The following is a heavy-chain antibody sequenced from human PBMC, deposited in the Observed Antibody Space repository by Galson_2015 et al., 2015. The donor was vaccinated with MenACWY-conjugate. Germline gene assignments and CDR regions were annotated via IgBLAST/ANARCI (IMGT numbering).Heavy chain of an antibody. CDR1: GFTVSSNY. J-gene: IGHJ6*02. Sequence: SLRLSCAASGFTVSSNYMSWVRQAPGKGLEWVSVIYSGGSTYYADSVKGRFTISRDDSKNTLYLQMNSLRAEDTAVYYCARMAAALYDYYYGMDVWGQGTTVTVSS. V-gene: IGHV3-53*01. D-gene: IGHD6-13*01. CDR3: ARMAAALYDYYYGMDV. CDR2: IYSGGST.